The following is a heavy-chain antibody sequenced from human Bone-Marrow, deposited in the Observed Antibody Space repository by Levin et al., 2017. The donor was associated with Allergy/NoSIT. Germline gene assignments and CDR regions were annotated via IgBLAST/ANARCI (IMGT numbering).Heavy chain of an antibody. V-gene: IGHV3-15*07. D-gene: IGHD3-10*01. J-gene: IGHJ4*02. CDR1: GFAFTNFW. CDR2: IRSKTHGGAT. CDR3: TTQLNGSFDY. Sequence: PGGSLRLSCAASGFAFTNFWMNWVRQAPGKGLEWVGRIRSKTHGGATDYAAPVRGRFTISRDDSQNTLYLQMNSLTTEDTAVYFCTTQLNGSFDYWGQGTLATVSS.